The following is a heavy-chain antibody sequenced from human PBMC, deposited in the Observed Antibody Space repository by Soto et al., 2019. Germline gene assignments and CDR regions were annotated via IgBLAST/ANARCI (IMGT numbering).Heavy chain of an antibody. J-gene: IGHJ3*02. CDR1: GFTVSSNY. Sequence: GGSLRLSCAASGFTVSSNYMSWVRQAPGKGLEWVSVIYSGGSTYYADSVKGRFTISRDNSKNTLYLQMNSLRAEDTAVYYRARDLGSSVKNAFYIWGQGTMVTVSS. V-gene: IGHV3-66*01. CDR2: IYSGGST. D-gene: IGHD6-6*01. CDR3: ARDLGSSVKNAFYI.